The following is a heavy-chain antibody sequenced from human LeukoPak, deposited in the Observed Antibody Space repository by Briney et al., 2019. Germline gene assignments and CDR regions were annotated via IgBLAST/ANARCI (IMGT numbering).Heavy chain of an antibody. Sequence: SETLSLTCTVSGGSISSSSYYWGWIRQPPGKGLEWIGSIYYSGSTYYNPSLKSRVTISVDTSKNQFSLKLSSVTAADTAVYYCARVEVIINYYYYMDVWGKGTTVTVSS. J-gene: IGHJ6*03. V-gene: IGHV4-39*07. D-gene: IGHD3-9*01. CDR2: IYYSGST. CDR3: ARVEVIINYYYYMDV. CDR1: GGSISSSSYY.